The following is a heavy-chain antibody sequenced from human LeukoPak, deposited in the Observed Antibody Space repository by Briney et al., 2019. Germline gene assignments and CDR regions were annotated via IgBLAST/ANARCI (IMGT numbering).Heavy chain of an antibody. CDR2: ISGSSGII. CDR3: ARGGSRQYNF. CDR1: GFTFNTYT. D-gene: IGHD5-18*01. Sequence: PGGSLRLSCAASGFTFNTYTMNWVRQAPGKGLEWVSYISGSSGIIDYADSVRGRFTISRDNAKNSLYLQMNSLRAEDTAVYYCARGGSRQYNFWGQGTLVTVSS. J-gene: IGHJ4*02. V-gene: IGHV3-48*01.